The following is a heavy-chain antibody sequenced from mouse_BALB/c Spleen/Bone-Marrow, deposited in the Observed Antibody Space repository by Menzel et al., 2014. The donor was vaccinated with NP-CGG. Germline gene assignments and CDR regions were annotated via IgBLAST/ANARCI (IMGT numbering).Heavy chain of an antibody. D-gene: IGHD2-3*01. V-gene: IGHV8-8*01. Sequence: QVTLKESGPGILQPSPTLSLTCSFSGFSLSTSGMGVGWIRQPSGKGLEWLAHIWWDDDKLYNSSVKSRLTISKDTSSNQVSSKIVSVDTADSGTYYYARIEDGFWGFAYWGQGTLVTVSA. CDR3: ARIEDGFWGFAY. J-gene: IGHJ3*01. CDR1: GFSLSTSGMG. CDR2: IWWDDDK.